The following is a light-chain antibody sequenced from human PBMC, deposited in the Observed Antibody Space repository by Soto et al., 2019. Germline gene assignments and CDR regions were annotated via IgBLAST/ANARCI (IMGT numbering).Light chain of an antibody. CDR2: GAS. CDR3: QQYGSSGT. V-gene: IGKV3-20*01. CDR1: QSVSNNY. Sequence: EIVLTQSPGTLSLSPGDRATFSCRASQSVSNNYLAWYQQKPGQAPRLLIYGASNRATGIQDRFSGSGSGTDFTLTISILEPEDFAVYYCQQYGSSGTFGQGTKVEIK. J-gene: IGKJ1*01.